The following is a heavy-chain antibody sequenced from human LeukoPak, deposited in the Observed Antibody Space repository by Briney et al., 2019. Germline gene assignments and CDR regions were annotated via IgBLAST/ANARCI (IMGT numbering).Heavy chain of an antibody. V-gene: IGHV3-30*02. D-gene: IGHD2-2*01. CDR3: AKDRAEGDIVVAD. Sequence: GGSLRLSCAASGFTFSSYGMHWVRQAPGKGLEWVAFIRYDGSNKYYADSVKGRFTISRDNFKNTLYLQMNSLRAEDTAVYYCAKDRAEGDIVVADWGQGTLVTVSS. CDR2: IRYDGSNK. CDR1: GFTFSSYG. J-gene: IGHJ4*02.